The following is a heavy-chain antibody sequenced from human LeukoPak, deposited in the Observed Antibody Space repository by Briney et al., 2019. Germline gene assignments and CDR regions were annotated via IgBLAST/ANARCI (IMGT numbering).Heavy chain of an antibody. CDR2: INHSGST. Sequence: SSETLSLTCAVYGGSFSGYYWSWIRQPPGKGLEWIGEINHSGSTNYNPSLKSRVTISVDTSKNQFSLKLSSVTAADTAVYYCARAGGYYDFWSGYYTGVYFDYWGQGTLVTVSS. V-gene: IGHV4-34*01. CDR1: GGSFSGYY. D-gene: IGHD3-3*01. J-gene: IGHJ4*02. CDR3: ARAGGYYDFWSGYYTGVYFDY.